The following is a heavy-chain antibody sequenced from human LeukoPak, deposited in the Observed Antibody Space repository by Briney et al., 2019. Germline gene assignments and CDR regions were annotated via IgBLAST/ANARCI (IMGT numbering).Heavy chain of an antibody. CDR1: GFTFDDYA. Sequence: PGGSLRLSCAASGFTFDDYAMHWVRQAPGKGLEWVSGISWNSGSIGYADSVKGRFTISRDNAKNSLYLQMNSLRAEDTALYYCARAGGIVGVNDAFDIWGQGTMVTVSS. D-gene: IGHD1-26*01. CDR3: ARAGGIVGVNDAFDI. J-gene: IGHJ3*02. V-gene: IGHV3-9*01. CDR2: ISWNSGSI.